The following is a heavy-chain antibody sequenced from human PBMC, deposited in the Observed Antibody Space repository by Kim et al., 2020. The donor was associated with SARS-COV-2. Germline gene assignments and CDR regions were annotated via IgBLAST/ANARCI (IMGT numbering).Heavy chain of an antibody. CDR2: ISYDGSNK. CDR1: GFAFSSYG. V-gene: IGHV3-30*18. Sequence: GGSLRLSCAASGFAFSSYGMHWVRQAPGKGLEWVALISYDGSNKYYADSVKGRFTISRDNSKNMLYLQMNSLRAEDTAMYYCAKGYSSWYGPYDAFDIWGQGTMVTVSS. D-gene: IGHD6-13*01. CDR3: AKGYSSWYGPYDAFDI. J-gene: IGHJ3*02.